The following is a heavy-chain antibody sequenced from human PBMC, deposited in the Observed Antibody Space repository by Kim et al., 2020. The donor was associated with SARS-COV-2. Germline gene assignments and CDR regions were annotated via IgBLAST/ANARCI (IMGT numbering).Heavy chain of an antibody. D-gene: IGHD3-16*02. Sequence: DSGRGRFSISRANSRNTLYLQMNSLRAEDTAIYYCAKSQPGRYLNVMAVWGQGTTVTVSS. CDR3: AKSQPGRYLNVMAV. J-gene: IGHJ6*02. V-gene: IGHV3-23*01.